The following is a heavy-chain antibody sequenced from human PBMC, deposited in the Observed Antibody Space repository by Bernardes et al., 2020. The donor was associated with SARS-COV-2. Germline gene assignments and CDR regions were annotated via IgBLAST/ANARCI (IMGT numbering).Heavy chain of an antibody. V-gene: IGHV4-59*01. CDR1: GASINDYY. D-gene: IGHD3-22*01. Sequence: SETLSLTCTVSGASINDYYWTWIRQPPGKGLEWIGFSFYIGSNTYNPSLKSRVTISADTSKNQFSLKLNFVTAADTAMYYCARDNSGYYGSVDVWGQGILVTVSS. CDR3: ARDNSGYYGSVDV. CDR2: SFYIGSN. J-gene: IGHJ4*02.